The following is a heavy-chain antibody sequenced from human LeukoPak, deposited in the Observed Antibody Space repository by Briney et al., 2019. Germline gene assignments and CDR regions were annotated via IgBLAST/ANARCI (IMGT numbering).Heavy chain of an antibody. J-gene: IGHJ4*02. CDR2: ISWNSDSI. CDR1: GFTFDDYA. CDR3: AKDTLSSSSSFDY. D-gene: IGHD6-6*01. Sequence: PGRSLRLSCAASGFTFDDYAMHWARQAPAKGLDWVSGISWNSDSIGYADSVKGRFTISRDNAKNSLYLQMNRLRAEDTALYYCAKDTLSSSSSFDYWGQGTLVTVSS. V-gene: IGHV3-9*01.